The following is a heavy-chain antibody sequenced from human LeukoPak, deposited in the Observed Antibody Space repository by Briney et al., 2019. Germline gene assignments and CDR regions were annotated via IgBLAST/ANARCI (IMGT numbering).Heavy chain of an antibody. Sequence: SETLSLTCAVYAGSFSGYYWSWIRQPPGKGLEWIGEINHSGSTNYNPSLKSRVTISVDTSKNQFSLKLSSVTAADTVVYYCASKVGATLYWFDPWGQGTLVTVSS. CDR2: INHSGST. CDR1: AGSFSGYY. D-gene: IGHD1-26*01. J-gene: IGHJ5*02. V-gene: IGHV4-34*01. CDR3: ASKVGATLYWFDP.